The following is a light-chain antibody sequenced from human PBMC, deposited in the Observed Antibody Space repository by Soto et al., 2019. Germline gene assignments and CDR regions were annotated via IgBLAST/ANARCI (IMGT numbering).Light chain of an antibody. CDR2: KAS. J-gene: IGKJ2*01. CDR1: QSISSW. Sequence: DIQMTQSPSTLSASVGDRVTITCRASQSISSWLAWYQQKPGKAPKLLIYKASSLESGVPSRFSGSGSGTDFTFTISSLQPEDIATYYCQQYDILPTFGQGTKLEIK. CDR3: QQYDILPT. V-gene: IGKV1-5*03.